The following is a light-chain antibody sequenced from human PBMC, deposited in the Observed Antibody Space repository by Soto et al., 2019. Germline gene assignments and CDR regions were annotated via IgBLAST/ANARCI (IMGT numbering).Light chain of an antibody. Sequence: LTQSPATLSLSPGERATLSCRASQSVGIYLAWYQQKPGQAPRLLIYDAFQRATGIPARFSGSGSGTDFTLTISSLEPEDFAVYYCQQRSNWSPPFTFGPGTKVEMK. CDR1: QSVGIY. J-gene: IGKJ2*01. V-gene: IGKV3-11*01. CDR2: DAF. CDR3: QQRSNWSPPFT.